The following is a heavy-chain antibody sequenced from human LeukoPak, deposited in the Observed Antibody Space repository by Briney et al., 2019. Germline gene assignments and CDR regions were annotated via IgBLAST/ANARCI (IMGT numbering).Heavy chain of an antibody. CDR1: GGSFSAYY. J-gene: IGHJ6*04. D-gene: IGHD3-10*01. V-gene: IGHV4-34*01. Sequence: PSETLSLTCAVYGGSFSAYYWSWIRRPPGKGLEWIGEINHSGGTNYNPSLKSRVTISVDASKNQFSLKLNSVTAADTAVYYCARGRVTMVRGVSRTNYYGMDVWGKGTTVTVSS. CDR2: INHSGGT. CDR3: ARGRVTMVRGVSRTNYYGMDV.